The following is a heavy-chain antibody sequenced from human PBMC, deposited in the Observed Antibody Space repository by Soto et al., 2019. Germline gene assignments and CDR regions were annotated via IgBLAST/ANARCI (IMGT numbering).Heavy chain of an antibody. Sequence: GEALKISCKGPGHLFNNHWIGWVRQTPGKGLEWMGLIFTRDSETKTSPSFQGHVSFSVDNSINTVYLQWTSLKTTDTGIYFCARGYFDSGHGYDLWGQGTLVTVSS. CDR1: GHLFNNHW. V-gene: IGHV5-51*01. J-gene: IGHJ5*02. CDR3: ARGYFDSGHGYDL. D-gene: IGHD3-10*01. CDR2: IFTRDSET.